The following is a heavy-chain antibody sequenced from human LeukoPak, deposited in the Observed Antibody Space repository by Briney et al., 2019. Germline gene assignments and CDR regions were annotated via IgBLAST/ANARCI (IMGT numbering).Heavy chain of an antibody. Sequence: PGGSLRPSCAASGFTFSSYGMHWVRQAPGKGLEWVAFIRYDGSNKYYADSVKGRFTISRDNSKNTLYLQMNSLRAEDTAVYYCAKLVADSSSWYFLDYYYGMDVWGQGTTVTVSS. CDR2: IRYDGSNK. V-gene: IGHV3-30*02. CDR1: GFTFSSYG. CDR3: AKLVADSSSWYFLDYYYGMDV. J-gene: IGHJ6*02. D-gene: IGHD6-13*01.